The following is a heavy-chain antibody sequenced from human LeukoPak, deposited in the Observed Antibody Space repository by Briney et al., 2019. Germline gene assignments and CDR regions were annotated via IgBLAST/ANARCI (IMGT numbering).Heavy chain of an antibody. CDR1: GDSINSLDL. CDR2: MYLSGTT. CDR3: ARKAVLDYNWFDP. V-gene: IGHV4-4*02. D-gene: IGHD6-19*01. J-gene: IGHJ5*02. Sequence: PSGTLSLTCTVSGDSINSLDLWSWVRQPPGKGLEWIGEMYLSGTTHSNPSVKGRVTISIDKSKNQFFLNLSSVTAADTAVYYCARKAVLDYNWFDPWGQGTLVTVSS.